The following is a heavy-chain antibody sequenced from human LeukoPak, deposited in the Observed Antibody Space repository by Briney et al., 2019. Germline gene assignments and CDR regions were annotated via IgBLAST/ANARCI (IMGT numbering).Heavy chain of an antibody. J-gene: IGHJ4*02. CDR2: IKQDGSEK. CDR1: GFTFSSYW. Sequence: GGSLRLSCAASGFTFSSYWMSWVRQAPGKGLEWVANIKQDGSEKYYVDSVKGRFTISRDNAKNSLYLQMNSLRAEDTAVYYCAKAANEWELLAGYFDYWGQGTLVTVSS. D-gene: IGHD1-26*01. CDR3: AKAANEWELLAGYFDY. V-gene: IGHV3-7*03.